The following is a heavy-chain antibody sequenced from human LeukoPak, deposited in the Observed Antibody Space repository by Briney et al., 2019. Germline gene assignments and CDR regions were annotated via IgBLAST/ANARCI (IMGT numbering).Heavy chain of an antibody. J-gene: IGHJ4*02. CDR3: ASLPAATYFDY. Sequence: PSETLSLTCTVSGYCISSGYYWGWIRQPPGKGLEWIGSIYHSGSTYYNPSLKSRVTISVDTSKNQFSLKLSSVTAADTAVYYCASLPAATYFDYWGQGTLVTVSS. CDR2: IYHSGST. D-gene: IGHD2-2*01. CDR1: GYCISSGYY. V-gene: IGHV4-38-2*02.